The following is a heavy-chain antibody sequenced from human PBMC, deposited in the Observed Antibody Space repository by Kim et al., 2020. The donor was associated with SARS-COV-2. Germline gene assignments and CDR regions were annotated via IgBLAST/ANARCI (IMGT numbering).Heavy chain of an antibody. CDR2: ISSNGGST. CDR1: GFTFSSYA. J-gene: IGHJ5*02. V-gene: IGHV3-64D*06. D-gene: IGHD3-10*01. Sequence: GGSLRLSCSASGFTFSSYAMHWVRQAPGKGLEYVSAISSNGGSTYYADSVKGRFTISRDNSKNTLYLQMSSLRAEDTAVYYCVKVQAYYYGSPGWFDPWGQGTLVTVSS. CDR3: VKVQAYYYGSPGWFDP.